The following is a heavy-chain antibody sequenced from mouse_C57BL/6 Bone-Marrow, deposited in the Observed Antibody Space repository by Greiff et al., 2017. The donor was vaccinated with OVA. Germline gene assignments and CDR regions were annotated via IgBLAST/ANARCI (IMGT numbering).Heavy chain of an antibody. CDR3: ARDPVVDWYFDV. J-gene: IGHJ1*03. CDR1: GFTFSSYA. CDR2: ISDGGSYT. Sequence: DVKLVESGGGLVKPGGSLKLSCAASGFTFSSYAMSWVRQTPEKRLEWVATISDGGSYTYYPDNVKGRFTISRDNAKNNLYLQMSHLKSEDTAMYYCARDPVVDWYFDVWGTGTTVTVSS. V-gene: IGHV5-4*01. D-gene: IGHD1-1*01.